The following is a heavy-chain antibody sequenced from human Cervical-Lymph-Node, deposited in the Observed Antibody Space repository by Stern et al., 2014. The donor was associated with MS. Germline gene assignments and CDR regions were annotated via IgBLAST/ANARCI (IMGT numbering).Heavy chain of an antibody. Sequence: VQLVQSGAEVKKPGASVKGSCKASGYTFTSYGISWVRQAPGQGLEWMGWISAYNGNTNYAQKLQGRVTMTTDTSTSTAYMELRSLRSDDTAVYYCAREYSSGWYDYYYGMDVWGQGTTVTVSS. J-gene: IGHJ6*02. D-gene: IGHD6-19*01. V-gene: IGHV1-18*04. CDR3: AREYSSGWYDYYYGMDV. CDR2: ISAYNGNT. CDR1: GYTFTSYG.